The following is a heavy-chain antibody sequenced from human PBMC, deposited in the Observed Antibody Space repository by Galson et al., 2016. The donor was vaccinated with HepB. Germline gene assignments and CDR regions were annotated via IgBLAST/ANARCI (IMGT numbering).Heavy chain of an antibody. D-gene: IGHD2-2*01. CDR3: AKDGRIYCSSASCHDHFHY. J-gene: IGHJ4*02. Sequence: SLRLSCAASGFTFSSYGMHWVRQAPGKGLEWVAFISYDGSNKKYADSVKGRFTISRDNSKKTPYLQMNSPRAEDTAVYYCAKDGRIYCSSASCHDHFHYWGQGTLVTVSS. CDR2: ISYDGSNK. V-gene: IGHV3-30*18. CDR1: GFTFSSYG.